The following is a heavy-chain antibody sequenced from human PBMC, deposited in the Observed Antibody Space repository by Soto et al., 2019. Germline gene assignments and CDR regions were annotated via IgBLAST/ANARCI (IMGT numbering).Heavy chain of an antibody. CDR1: GGSISIYY. CDR2: IYYSGST. D-gene: IGHD3-9*01. V-gene: IGHV4-59*01. J-gene: IGHJ4*02. Sequence: SEKLPLTSTGSGGSISIYYWSLIRQPPGKGLEWIGYIYYSGSTNYNPSLKSRVTISVDTSKNQFSLKLSSVTAADTAVYYCAREGERYDIVTGYYYWGQGTLVTVS. CDR3: AREGERYDIVTGYYY.